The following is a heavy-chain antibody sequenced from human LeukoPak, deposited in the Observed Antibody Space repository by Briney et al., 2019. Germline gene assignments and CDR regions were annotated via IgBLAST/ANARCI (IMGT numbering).Heavy chain of an antibody. J-gene: IGHJ6*03. V-gene: IGHV3-66*02. CDR2: IYSGGST. D-gene: IGHD6-6*01. CDR1: GFTVSSNY. CDR3: ARGPPHIAALNYYYYYYMDV. Sequence: PGGSLRLSCAASGFTVSSNYMSWVRQAPGKGLEWVSVIYSGGSTYYADSVKGRFTISRDNSKNTLYLQMNSLRAEDTAVYYCARGPPHIAALNYYYYYYMDVWGKGTTVTVSS.